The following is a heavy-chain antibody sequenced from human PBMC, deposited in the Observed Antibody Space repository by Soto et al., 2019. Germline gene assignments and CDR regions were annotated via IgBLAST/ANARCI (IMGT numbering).Heavy chain of an antibody. D-gene: IGHD3-22*01. CDR1: GGTFSSYA. CDR2: IIPIFGTA. V-gene: IGHV1-69*13. J-gene: IGHJ5*02. Sequence: GASVKVSCKASGGTFSSYAISWVRQAPGQGLEWMGGIIPIFGTANYAQKFQGRVTITADESTSAAYMELSSLRSEDTAVYYCARDGYYYDSSGYGTSGWFDPWGQGTLVTVSS. CDR3: ARDGYYYDSSGYGTSGWFDP.